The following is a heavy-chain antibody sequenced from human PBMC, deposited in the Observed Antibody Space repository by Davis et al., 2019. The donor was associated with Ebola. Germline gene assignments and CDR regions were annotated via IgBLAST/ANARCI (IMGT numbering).Heavy chain of an antibody. CDR3: ARVPSYYYDSSGYLVDY. Sequence: ASVKVSCKASGYTFTSYGISWVRQAPGQGLEWMGWISAYNGNTNYAQKLQGRVTMTTDTSTSTAYMELRSLRSDDTAVYYCARVPSYYYDSSGYLVDYWGQGTLVTVSS. D-gene: IGHD3-22*01. CDR2: ISAYNGNT. CDR1: GYTFTSYG. J-gene: IGHJ4*02. V-gene: IGHV1-18*04.